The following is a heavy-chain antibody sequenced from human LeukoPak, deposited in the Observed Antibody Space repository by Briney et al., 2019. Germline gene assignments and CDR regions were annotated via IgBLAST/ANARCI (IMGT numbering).Heavy chain of an antibody. CDR1: GLTFSVYW. CDR3: AYSGGDAD. J-gene: IGHJ4*02. CDR2: INGDGSSI. Sequence: PGGSLRLSCAASGLTFSVYWMHWVRQAPGNGLVWVSRINGDGSSISYADSVKGRFTISRDNAKNTLYLQMNSLTAEDTAVYYCAYSGGDADWGQGTLVTVSS. V-gene: IGHV3-74*01. D-gene: IGHD2-21*02.